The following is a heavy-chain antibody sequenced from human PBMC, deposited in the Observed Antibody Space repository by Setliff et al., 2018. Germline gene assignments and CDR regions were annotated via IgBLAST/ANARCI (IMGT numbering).Heavy chain of an antibody. J-gene: IGHJ6*03. CDR3: ARMSGFQYIDV. CDR1: GDSINDYY. CDR2: VFFTGDT. D-gene: IGHD3-3*01. V-gene: IGHV4-59*08. Sequence: SETLSLTCTVSGDSINDYYWSWIRQPPGKGLEWIGYVFFTGDTDYNPSLGSRVTISLDRSKNQFSLSLTSVTAEDTAVYYCARMSGFQYIDVWDKGTTVTAP.